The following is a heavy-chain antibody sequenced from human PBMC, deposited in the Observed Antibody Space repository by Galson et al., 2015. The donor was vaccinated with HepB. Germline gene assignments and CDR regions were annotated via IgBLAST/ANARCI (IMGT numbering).Heavy chain of an antibody. CDR1: GFTFSNAW. Sequence: SLRLSCAASGFTFSNAWMSWVRQAPGKGLEWVGRIKSKTDGGTTDYAAPVKGRFTISRDDSKNTLYLQMNSLKTEDTAVYYCTTDPTSYYYGSGSYLGGQGTLVTVSS. V-gene: IGHV3-15*01. CDR2: IKSKTDGGTT. CDR3: TTDPTSYYYGSGSYL. J-gene: IGHJ4*02. D-gene: IGHD3-10*01.